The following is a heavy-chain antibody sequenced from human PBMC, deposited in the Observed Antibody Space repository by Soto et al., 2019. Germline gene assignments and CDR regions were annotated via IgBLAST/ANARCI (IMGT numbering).Heavy chain of an antibody. CDR3: ARGGSGYEFDY. J-gene: IGHJ4*02. D-gene: IGHD5-12*01. CDR1: GGTFSSYT. Sequence: QVQLVQSGAEVKEPGSSVKVSCKASGGTFSSYTISWVRQAPGQGLEWMGRIIPILGIANYAQKFQGRVTITADKSTSTAYMELSSLRSEDTAVYYCARGGSGYEFDYWGQGTLVTVSS. V-gene: IGHV1-69*02. CDR2: IIPILGIA.